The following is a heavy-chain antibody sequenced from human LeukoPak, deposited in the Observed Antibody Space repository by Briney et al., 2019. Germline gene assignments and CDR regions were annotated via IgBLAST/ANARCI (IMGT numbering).Heavy chain of an antibody. J-gene: IGHJ4*02. CDR1: GYTFNNYW. Sequence: GESLKISCETSGYTFNNYWIGRVRQISGKGLEWMGIINPSISETRYTPSFQGQVTISADKSISTAYLQWSSLRASDTAMYYCARLDSGGYYFVPYWGQGTLVTVSS. D-gene: IGHD3-22*01. CDR2: INPSISET. CDR3: ARLDSGGYYFVPY. V-gene: IGHV5-51*01.